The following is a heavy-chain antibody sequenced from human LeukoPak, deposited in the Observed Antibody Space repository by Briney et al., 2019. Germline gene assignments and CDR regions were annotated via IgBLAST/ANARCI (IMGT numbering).Heavy chain of an antibody. CDR3: ARARVPAAHMDV. D-gene: IGHD6-13*01. Sequence: GGSLRLSCAASGFTFSSYSMNWARQAPGKGLEWVSSISSSSSYIYYADSVKGRFTISRDNAKNSLYLQMNSLRAEDTAVYYCARARVPAAHMDVWGQGTTVTVSS. CDR1: GFTFSSYS. V-gene: IGHV3-21*01. CDR2: ISSSSSYI. J-gene: IGHJ6*02.